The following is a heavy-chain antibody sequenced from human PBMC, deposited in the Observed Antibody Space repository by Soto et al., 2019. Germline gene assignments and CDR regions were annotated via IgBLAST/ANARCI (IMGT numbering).Heavy chain of an antibody. Sequence: QVQLQESGPGLVKPSQTLSLTCTVSGGSISSGDYYWSWIRQPPGKGLEWIGYIYYSGSTYYNPSLNSLVTISXXPXKXPFSLKLSSVTAADTAVYYCARDSFLRSGAQYYFDYWGQGTLVTVSS. V-gene: IGHV4-30-4*01. CDR2: IYYSGST. J-gene: IGHJ4*02. CDR3: ARDSFLRSGAQYYFDY. CDR1: GGSISSGDYY. D-gene: IGHD3-10*01.